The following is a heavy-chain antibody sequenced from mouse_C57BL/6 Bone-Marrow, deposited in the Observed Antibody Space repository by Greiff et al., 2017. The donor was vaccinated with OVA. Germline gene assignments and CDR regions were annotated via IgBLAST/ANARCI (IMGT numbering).Heavy chain of an antibody. CDR2: IYPRDGST. D-gene: IGHD1-1*01. Sequence: QVQLQQSGPELVKPGASVKLSCKASGYTFTSYDINWVKQRPGQGLEWIGWIYPRDGSTKYNEKFKGKATLTVDTSSSTAYMELHSLTSEDSAVYFCARWGYYYGSSYDAMDYWGQGTSVTVSS. V-gene: IGHV1-85*01. CDR3: ARWGYYYGSSYDAMDY. CDR1: GYTFTSYD. J-gene: IGHJ4*01.